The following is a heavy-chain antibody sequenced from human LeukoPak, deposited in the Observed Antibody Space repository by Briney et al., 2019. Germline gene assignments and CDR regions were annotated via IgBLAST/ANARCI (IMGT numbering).Heavy chain of an antibody. J-gene: IGHJ4*02. CDR2: INPNSGGT. CDR3: AREYSYGPDLDY. D-gene: IGHD5-18*01. V-gene: IGHV1-2*02. CDR1: GYTFTGYY. Sequence: ASVKVSCKASGYTFTGYYMHWVRQAPGQGLEWMGWINPNSGGTNYAQKFQGRVTMTRDTSISTAYMELSRLRSDDTDVYYCAREYSYGPDLDYWGQGTLVTVSS.